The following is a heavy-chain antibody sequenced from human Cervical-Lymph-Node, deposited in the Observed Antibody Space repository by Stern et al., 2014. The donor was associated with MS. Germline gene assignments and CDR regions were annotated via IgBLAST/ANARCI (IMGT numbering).Heavy chain of an antibody. J-gene: IGHJ4*02. CDR1: GDTFSSYA. Sequence: VQLVESGGEVKKTGWSVKVSCKASGDTFSSYAMNWVRQVPGQGLEWMVGITPVFGTTNYAQKFQGRVTITADKSTNTAYMELMTLRSEDTAVYYCARGGGLVGYFDYWGQGTLVSVSS. CDR3: ARGGGLVGYFDY. D-gene: IGHD1-26*01. V-gene: IGHV1-69*06. CDR2: ITPVFGTT.